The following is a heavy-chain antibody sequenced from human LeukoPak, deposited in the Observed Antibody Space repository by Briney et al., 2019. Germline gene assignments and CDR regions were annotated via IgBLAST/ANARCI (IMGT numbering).Heavy chain of an antibody. CDR2: ITGSGGST. Sequence: PGGSLGLSCAASGFTFSSYAMSWVRQAPGKGLEWVSAITGSGGSTYYADSVKGRFTMSRDNSKSTVYLQMNSLRAEDTAVYYCAKVRNGLIPNDYWGQGTLVTVSS. J-gene: IGHJ4*02. CDR1: GFTFSSYA. CDR3: AKVRNGLIPNDY. V-gene: IGHV3-23*01. D-gene: IGHD3-16*01.